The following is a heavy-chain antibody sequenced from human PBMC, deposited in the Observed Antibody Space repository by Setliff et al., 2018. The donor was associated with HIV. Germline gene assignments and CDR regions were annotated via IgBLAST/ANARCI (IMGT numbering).Heavy chain of an antibody. CDR3: ARDSWGESLKDGAIDY. CDR1: GFFFSNYA. CDR2: ISYDGSNK. V-gene: IGHV3-30*04. Sequence: GGSLRLSCAASGFFFSNYAMHWVRQAPGKGLEWVAVISYDGSNKYYADSVQGRFTISRDNFKNTLYLQMNSLRAEDTAVYYCARDSWGESLKDGAIDYWGQGTLVTVSS. D-gene: IGHD3-16*01. J-gene: IGHJ4*02.